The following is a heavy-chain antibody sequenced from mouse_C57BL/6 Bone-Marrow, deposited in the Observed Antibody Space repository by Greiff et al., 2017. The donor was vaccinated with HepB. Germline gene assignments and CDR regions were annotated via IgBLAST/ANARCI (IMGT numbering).Heavy chain of an antibody. V-gene: IGHV1-80*01. CDR2: IYPGDGDT. Sequence: QVQLKQSGAELVKPGASVKISCKASGYAFSSYWMNWVKQRPGKGLEWIGQIYPGDGDTNYNGKFKGKATLTADKSSSTAYMQLSSLTSEDSAVYFGAETGTRWYFDVWGTGTTVTVSS. D-gene: IGHD4-1*01. CDR1: GYAFSSYW. CDR3: AETGTRWYFDV. J-gene: IGHJ1*03.